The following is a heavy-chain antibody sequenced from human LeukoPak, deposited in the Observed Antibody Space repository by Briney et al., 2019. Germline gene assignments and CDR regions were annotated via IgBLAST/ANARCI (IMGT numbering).Heavy chain of an antibody. CDR2: INPNTGGT. D-gene: IGHD1-26*01. CDR3: ARESGALSYFDY. Sequence: SVKVSCKASGYTLTAYYMHWVRQAPGQGLEWMGRINPNTGGTNYAQKFQGRVTMTRDTSVSSAYMELTRLRSDDTAVYYCARESGALSYFDYWGLGTLVTVSS. CDR1: GYTLTAYY. V-gene: IGHV1-2*06. J-gene: IGHJ4*02.